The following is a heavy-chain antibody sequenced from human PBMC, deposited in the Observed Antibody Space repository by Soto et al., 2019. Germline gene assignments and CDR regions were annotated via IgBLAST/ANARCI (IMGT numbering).Heavy chain of an antibody. D-gene: IGHD6-19*01. J-gene: IGHJ4*02. V-gene: IGHV1-69*13. CDR2: IIPIFGIT. CDR3: ARSAFPQRAVACAF. Sequence: GSSVKVSCKASGGIFSSYPIGWVRQAPGQGLEWMGGIIPIFGITNYVQKFQGRITITADESTNTAYMDLISLTSEDTAVYYCARSAFPQRAVACAFWGQGTSVTVSS. CDR1: GGIFSSYP.